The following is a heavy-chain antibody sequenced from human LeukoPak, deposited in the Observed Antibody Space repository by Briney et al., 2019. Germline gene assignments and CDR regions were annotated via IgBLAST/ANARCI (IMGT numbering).Heavy chain of an antibody. J-gene: IGHJ4*02. CDR3: AKGLLSVYDIDY. Sequence: GGSLRLSCAASGFTFSSYAMSWVRQAPGKGLEWVSAISGSGGSTYYAEYVKGRLTISRDNSKNKLYLQMKSLRAEDRAVYYCAKGLLSVYDIDYWGEGTLVTVSS. CDR1: GFTFSSYA. V-gene: IGHV3-23*01. D-gene: IGHD3-9*01. CDR2: ISGSGGST.